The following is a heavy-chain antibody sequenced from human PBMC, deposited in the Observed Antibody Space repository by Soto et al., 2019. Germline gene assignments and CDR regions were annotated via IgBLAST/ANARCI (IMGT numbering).Heavy chain of an antibody. CDR2: IIPILGIA. CDR3: AYQLYYDKYYFDY. D-gene: IGHD3-16*01. CDR1: GGTFSSYT. Sequence: QVQLVQSGAEVKKPGSSVKVSCKASGGTFSSYTISWVRQAPGQGLEWMGRIIPILGIANYAQKFQGRVTITEDKSTRTAYMELSSLRSEDTAVYYCAYQLYYDKYYFDYWGQGTLVTVSS. V-gene: IGHV1-69*02. J-gene: IGHJ4*02.